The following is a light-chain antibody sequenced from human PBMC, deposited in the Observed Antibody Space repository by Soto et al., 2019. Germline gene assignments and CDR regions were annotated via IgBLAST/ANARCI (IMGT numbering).Light chain of an antibody. CDR2: TAS. J-gene: IGKJ5*01. CDR3: QQAASFPIT. V-gene: IGKV1-12*01. CDR1: QDISNY. Sequence: DIQMTQSPSSLSASVGDRVTSACQASQDISNYLHWYQQKPGKAPNLLIYTASSLQSGVPSRFSGSGSGTDFTLTINGLQPEDFATYYCQQAASFPITFGQGTRLEIK.